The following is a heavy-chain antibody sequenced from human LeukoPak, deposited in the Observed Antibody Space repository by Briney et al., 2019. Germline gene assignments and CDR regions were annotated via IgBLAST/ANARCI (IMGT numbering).Heavy chain of an antibody. Sequence: GGSLRLSCAASAFTFSRYGMHWVRQAPGKGLEWVTFIRYDGSKKYYADSVKGRFTISRDNSKNTLYLQMGSLRPEDMAVYYCARVDSGSACASWGQGILVTVSS. CDR3: ARVDSGSACAS. J-gene: IGHJ1*01. CDR1: AFTFSRYG. CDR2: IRYDGSKK. D-gene: IGHD6-19*01. V-gene: IGHV3-30*02.